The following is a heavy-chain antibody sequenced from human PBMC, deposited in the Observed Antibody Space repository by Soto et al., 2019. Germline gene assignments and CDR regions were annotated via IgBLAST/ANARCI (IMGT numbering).Heavy chain of an antibody. V-gene: IGHV1-2*02. J-gene: IGHJ6*01. Sequence: GASVKVSCKASGYTFTDYYMHWVRQAPGQGLEWMGWINPNSGGTNYAQKFQGRVTMTRDTSISTAYMELNRLRSDDTAVYYCARDQSPSSGSPGMDGWGQGTTVTVYS. CDR1: GYTFTDYY. CDR2: INPNSGGT. D-gene: IGHD6-19*01. CDR3: ARDQSPSSGSPGMDG.